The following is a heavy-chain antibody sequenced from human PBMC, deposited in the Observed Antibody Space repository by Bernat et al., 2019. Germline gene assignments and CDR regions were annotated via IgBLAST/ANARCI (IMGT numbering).Heavy chain of an antibody. D-gene: IGHD1-20*01. Sequence: QVQLQQWGAGLLKPSETLSLTCAVYGGSFSGYYWSWIRQPPGKGLDWIGEINHSGSTNYNPSLKSRVTISVDTSKNQFSLKLSSVTAADTAVYYCVREPLNWKDSLDYWGQGTLVTVSS. CDR1: GGSFSGYY. CDR2: INHSGST. V-gene: IGHV4-34*01. CDR3: VREPLNWKDSLDY. J-gene: IGHJ4*02.